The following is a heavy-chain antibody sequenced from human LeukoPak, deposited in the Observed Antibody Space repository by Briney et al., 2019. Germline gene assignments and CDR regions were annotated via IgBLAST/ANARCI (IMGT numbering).Heavy chain of an antibody. CDR3: ARERVRGFDY. CDR2: ISSSGSTI. J-gene: IGHJ4*02. V-gene: IGHV3-48*03. Sequence: PGGSLRLSCVASGFSISSYEMNWVRQAPGKGLEWVSYISSSGSTIYYADSVKGRFTISRDNAKNSLYLRMNSLRAEDTAVYYCARERVRGFDYWGQGTLVTVSS. CDR1: GFSISSYE. D-gene: IGHD3-10*01.